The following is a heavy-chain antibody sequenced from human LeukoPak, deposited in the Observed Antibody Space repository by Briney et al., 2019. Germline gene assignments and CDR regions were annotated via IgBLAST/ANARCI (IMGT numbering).Heavy chain of an antibody. CDR1: GFPFGDYA. J-gene: IGHJ3*02. CDR3: TRGPLLWFVHAFDI. V-gene: IGHV3-49*03. CDR2: IRSKAYGGTT. Sequence: PGGSLRLSCTASGFPFGDYAMSWFRQAPGKGLGWVGFIRSKAYGGTTEYAASVKGRFTISRDDSKSIAYLQMNSLKTEDTAVYYCTRGPLLWFVHAFDIWGQGTMVTVSS. D-gene: IGHD3-10*01.